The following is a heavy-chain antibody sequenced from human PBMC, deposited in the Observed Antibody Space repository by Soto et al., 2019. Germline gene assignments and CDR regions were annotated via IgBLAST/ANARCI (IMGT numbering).Heavy chain of an antibody. J-gene: IGHJ5*02. D-gene: IGHD2-15*01. CDR3: ARGRCSGGSCYGGYNWFDP. CDR2: MNPNSGNT. CDR1: GYTFTSYD. V-gene: IGHV1-8*01. Sequence: VQLVQSGAEVKKPGASVKVSCKASGYTFTSYDINWVRQATGQGLEWMGWMNPNSGNTGYAQKFQGRVTMTRNTSISTAYMELSSLRSEDTAVYYCARGRCSGGSCYGGYNWFDPWGQGTLVTVSS.